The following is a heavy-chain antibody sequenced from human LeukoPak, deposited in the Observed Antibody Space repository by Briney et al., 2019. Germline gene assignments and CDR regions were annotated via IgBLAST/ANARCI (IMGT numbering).Heavy chain of an antibody. Sequence: SETLSVTCTVSGYSITSPFYWGWIRQSPGKGLEWIGNIYHSGSTYSNPSLRSRVTISVDTSKNQFSLKLNSVTAADTAVYYCARVSDDEYGGNSGANYFESWGQGTLVTVSS. D-gene: IGHD4-23*01. CDR1: GYSITSPFY. CDR3: ARVSDDEYGGNSGANYFES. J-gene: IGHJ4*02. CDR2: IYHSGST. V-gene: IGHV4-38-2*02.